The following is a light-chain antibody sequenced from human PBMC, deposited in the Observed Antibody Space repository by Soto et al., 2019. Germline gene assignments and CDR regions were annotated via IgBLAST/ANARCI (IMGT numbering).Light chain of an antibody. CDR3: QQYGSSPLT. CDR1: QSVRDDY. Sequence: IVLTQSPGTLSLSPGERATLSCRASQSVRDDYLAWFQQKPGQAPRLLIYDASNRATGIPDRFSGSGSGTDFTLTIDGLEPEDFAVFYCQQYGSSPLTFGQGTKVDI. J-gene: IGKJ1*01. CDR2: DAS. V-gene: IGKV3-20*01.